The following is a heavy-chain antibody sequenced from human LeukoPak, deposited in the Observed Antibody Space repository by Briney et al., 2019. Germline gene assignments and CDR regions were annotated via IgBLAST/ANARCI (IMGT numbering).Heavy chain of an antibody. CDR2: MNPNSGNT. CDR3: ARASYDYVWGSYRANWFDP. CDR1: GYTFTSYD. D-gene: IGHD3-16*02. J-gene: IGHJ5*02. V-gene: IGHV1-8*01. Sequence: AASVKVSCKASGYTFTSYDINWVRQATGQGLEWMGWMNPNSGNTGYAQKFQGRVTMTRNTSISTAYMELSSLRSEDTAVYYCARASYDYVWGSYRANWFDPWGQGTLVTVSS.